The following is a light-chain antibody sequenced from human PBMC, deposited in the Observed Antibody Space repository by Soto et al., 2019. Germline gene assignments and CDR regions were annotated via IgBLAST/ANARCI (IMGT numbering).Light chain of an antibody. Sequence: EVVMTQSPATLSVSPGERATLSCRASQSVSNNLAWYQQKPGQAPRLFIYSASTRATGIPARFSGSASGTEFTLTISSLQSEDFAVYYCQQYKEWPLTFGGGTKVDTK. V-gene: IGKV3-15*01. CDR3: QQYKEWPLT. CDR1: QSVSNN. J-gene: IGKJ4*01. CDR2: SAS.